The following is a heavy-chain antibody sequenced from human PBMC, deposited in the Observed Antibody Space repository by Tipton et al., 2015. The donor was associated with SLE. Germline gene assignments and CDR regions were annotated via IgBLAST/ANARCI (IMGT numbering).Heavy chain of an antibody. CDR3: AKSSSSRDLYFDH. D-gene: IGHD2-2*01. Sequence: GSLRLSCAASGFIFDDFAMSWVRQVPGKGLEWVSGINWNGDNTQYEDSVRGRFTISRDNAKNSLYLQMDNLRVEDTALYYCAKSSSSRDLYFDHLGQGALVTVSS. CDR1: GFIFDDFA. J-gene: IGHJ4*02. V-gene: IGHV3-20*04. CDR2: INWNGDNT.